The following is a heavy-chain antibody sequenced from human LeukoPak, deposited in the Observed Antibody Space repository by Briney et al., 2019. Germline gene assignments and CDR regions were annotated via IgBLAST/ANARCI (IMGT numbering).Heavy chain of an antibody. J-gene: IGHJ6*03. D-gene: IGHD3/OR15-3a*01. CDR3: ARALSWTTQSYYYMDV. Sequence: GASVKVSCKASGYSFTSYDINWVRRAAGQGLEWMGWMNPNSGNTGYAQRLQGRVSMTMNTSITTAYMELSSLRSEDAAVYYCARALSWTTQSYYYMDVWGKGTTVTVSS. CDR2: MNPNSGNT. V-gene: IGHV1-8*01. CDR1: GYSFTSYD.